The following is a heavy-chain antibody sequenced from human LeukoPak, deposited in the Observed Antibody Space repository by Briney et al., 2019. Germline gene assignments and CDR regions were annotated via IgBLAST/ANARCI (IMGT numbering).Heavy chain of an antibody. CDR1: GGSISSTNSY. CDR2: IYSSGSS. J-gene: IGHJ4*02. CDR3: ARKREGPTTGIDY. D-gene: IGHD1-26*01. V-gene: IGHV4-39*07. Sequence: SETLSLTCTVSGGSISSTNSYWGWIRQSPRTGLEWIGNIYSSGSSYYNPSLKSRVTISIDTSENQFSLKLTSVTAADTAVYYCARKREGPTTGIDYWGQGTLVAVSS.